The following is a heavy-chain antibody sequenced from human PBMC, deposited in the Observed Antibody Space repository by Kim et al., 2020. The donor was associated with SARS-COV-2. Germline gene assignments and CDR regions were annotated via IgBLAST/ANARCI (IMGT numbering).Heavy chain of an antibody. CDR1: GGSIGSSSYY. V-gene: IGHV4-39*01. CDR2: IYYRGSA. CDR3: ARRGVEMATIRAFDI. D-gene: IGHD5-12*01. J-gene: IGHJ3*02. Sequence: SETLSLTCTVSGGSIGSSSYYWGWIRQPPGKGLEWIGCIYYRGSAYYTPSLKSRVTISVDTSKNQFSLKLGSVTAADTAVYYCARRGVEMATIRAFDIWGQGTMVTVSS.